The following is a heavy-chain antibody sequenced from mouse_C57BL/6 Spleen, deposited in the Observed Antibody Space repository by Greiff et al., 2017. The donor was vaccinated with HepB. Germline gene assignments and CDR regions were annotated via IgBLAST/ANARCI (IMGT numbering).Heavy chain of an antibody. D-gene: IGHD2-5*01. J-gene: IGHJ1*03. CDR1: GYTFTSYW. CDR3: AREFLYYSNPHWYFDV. CDR2: IHPNSGST. Sequence: QVQLKQPGAELVKPGASVKLSCKASGYTFTSYWMHWVKQRPGQGLEWIGMIHPNSGSTNYNEKFKSKATLTVDKSSSTAYMQLSSLTSEDSAVYYCAREFLYYSNPHWYFDVWGTGTTVTVSS. V-gene: IGHV1-64*01.